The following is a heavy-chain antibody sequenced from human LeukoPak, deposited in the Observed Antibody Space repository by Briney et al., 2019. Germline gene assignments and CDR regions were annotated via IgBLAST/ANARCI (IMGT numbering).Heavy chain of an antibody. V-gene: IGHV3-7*01. Sequence: GGSLRLSCAASGFNFRSYWMGWVRQAPGKGLQWVASIKPDGSERYYVDSLMGRFTVSRDNAKKSLYLQMHSLRAEDTAVYYCARDTAAAFDIWGQGTMVSVSS. J-gene: IGHJ3*02. CDR2: IKPDGSER. CDR1: GFNFRSYW. D-gene: IGHD4-17*01. CDR3: ARDTAAAFDI.